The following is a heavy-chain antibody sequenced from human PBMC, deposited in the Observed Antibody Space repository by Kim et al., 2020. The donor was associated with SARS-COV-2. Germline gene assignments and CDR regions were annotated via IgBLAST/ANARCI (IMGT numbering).Heavy chain of an antibody. J-gene: IGHJ4*02. Sequence: GGSLRLSCAASGFTFSSYAMHWVRQAPGKGLEYVSAISSNGGSTYYANSVKGRFTISRDNSKNTLYLQMGSLRAEDMAVYYCARAYSSGWWGGASYWGQGTLVTVSS. V-gene: IGHV3-64*01. CDR3: ARAYSSGWWGGASY. CDR2: ISSNGGST. D-gene: IGHD6-19*01. CDR1: GFTFSSYA.